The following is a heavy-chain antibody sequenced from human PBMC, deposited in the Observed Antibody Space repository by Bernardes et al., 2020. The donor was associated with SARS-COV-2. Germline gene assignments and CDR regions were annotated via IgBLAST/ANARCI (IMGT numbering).Heavy chain of an antibody. CDR3: ARQELHPLGYFYGMDV. J-gene: IGHJ6*02. Sequence: SETLSLTRTVSGGSISSSDYYWGWIRQPPGKGLEWIGIIFYSGSTYYSPSLKSRVTISVDRSRNQFSLKLSSVTAADTAVYYCARQELHPLGYFYGMDVWGLGTTVTVSS. D-gene: IGHD1-26*01. V-gene: IGHV4-39*01. CDR1: GGSISSSDYY. CDR2: IFYSGST.